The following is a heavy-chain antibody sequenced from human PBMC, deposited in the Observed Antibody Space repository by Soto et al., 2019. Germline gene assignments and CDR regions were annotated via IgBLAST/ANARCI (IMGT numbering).Heavy chain of an antibody. J-gene: IGHJ4*02. CDR2: IYHSGST. V-gene: IGHV4-4*02. D-gene: IGHD3-10*01. Sequence: QVQLQESGPGLVKPSGTLSLTCAVSGGSISSSNWWSWVRQPPGKGLEWIGEIYHSGSTNYNPSLKSRVTISVDKSKTQFSLKLSSVTAADTAVYYCGRAEPLIIHDVSGSALDSWGQGTLVTVSS. CDR1: GGSISSSNW. CDR3: GRAEPLIIHDVSGSALDS.